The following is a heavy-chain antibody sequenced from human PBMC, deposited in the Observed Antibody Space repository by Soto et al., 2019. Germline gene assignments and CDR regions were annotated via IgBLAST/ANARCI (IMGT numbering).Heavy chain of an antibody. CDR3: ARGYNRGGYSYCGDY. D-gene: IGHD3-22*01. CDR1: GFTFSDHY. CDR2: IRKKANSYTT. Sequence: EVQLVESGGGLVQPGGSLRLSCAASGFTFSDHYMDWVRQAPGKGLEWVARIRKKANSYTTEYAASVKGRFTISRDDSKNSLYQQMNSLNNDDTAVYFCARGYNRGGYSYCGDYWGQGTLVTVSS. V-gene: IGHV3-72*01. J-gene: IGHJ4*02.